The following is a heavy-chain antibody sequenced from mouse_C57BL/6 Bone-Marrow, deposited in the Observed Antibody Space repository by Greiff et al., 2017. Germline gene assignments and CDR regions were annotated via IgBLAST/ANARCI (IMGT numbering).Heavy chain of an antibody. Sequence: EADGGLVQPKGSLKLSCAASGFSFNTYAMNWVRQAPGKGLEWVARIRSKSNNYATYYADSVKDRFTISRDDSESMLYLQMNNLKTEDTAMYYGVRQEVINGDFDYWGQGTTLTVSS. CDR1: GFSFNTYA. CDR3: VRQEVINGDFDY. D-gene: IGHD2-3*01. V-gene: IGHV10-1*01. CDR2: IRSKSNNYAT. J-gene: IGHJ2*01.